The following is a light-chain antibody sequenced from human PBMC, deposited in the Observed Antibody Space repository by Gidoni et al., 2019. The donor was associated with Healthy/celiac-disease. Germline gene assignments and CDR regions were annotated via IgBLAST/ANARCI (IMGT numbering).Light chain of an antibody. J-gene: IGKJ4*01. CDR3: QQYNKWPPLT. CDR1: QSVSSN. V-gene: IGKV3-15*01. Sequence: EIVMTQSPATLSVSPGERATLSCRASQSVSSNLAWYQQKPGQAPRLLIYGASTRATGIPARFSGSGSGTEFTLTISSLQSEDFAVYYCQQYNKWPPLTFGGXTKVEIK. CDR2: GAS.